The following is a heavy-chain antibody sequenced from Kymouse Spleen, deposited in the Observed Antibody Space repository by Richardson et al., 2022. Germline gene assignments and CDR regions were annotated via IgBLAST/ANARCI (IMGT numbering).Heavy chain of an antibody. J-gene: IGHJ6*02. D-gene: IGHD2-15*01. CDR3: TRRRGYCSGGSCYYYYGMDV. CDR1: GFTFSGSA. CDR2: IRSKANSYAT. V-gene: IGHV3-73*02. Sequence: EVQLVESGGGLVQPGGSLKLSCAASGFTFSGSAMHWVRQASGKGLEWVGRIRSKANSYATAYAASVKGRFTISRDDSKNTAYLQMNSLKTEDTAVYYCTRRRGYCSGGSCYYYYGMDVWGQGTTVTVSS.